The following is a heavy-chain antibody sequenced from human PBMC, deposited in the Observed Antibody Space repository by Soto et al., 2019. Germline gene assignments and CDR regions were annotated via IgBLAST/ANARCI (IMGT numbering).Heavy chain of an antibody. Sequence: EVQLVESGGGLVQPGGSLRLSCAASGFTFSSYVINWVRQAPGKGLEWVSYISISSSTRYYADSVRGRFTISRDNAKNSLYLQMNSLRDKDTAVYYCARGGGFFDYWGQGTLVTVSS. J-gene: IGHJ4*02. V-gene: IGHV3-48*02. CDR3: ARGGGFFDY. D-gene: IGHD3-10*01. CDR2: ISISSSTR. CDR1: GFTFSSYV.